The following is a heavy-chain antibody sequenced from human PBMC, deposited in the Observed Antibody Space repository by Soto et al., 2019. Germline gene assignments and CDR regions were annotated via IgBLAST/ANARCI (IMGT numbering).Heavy chain of an antibody. D-gene: IGHD2-15*01. CDR3: ASFLRYCSGVSCYREGNWIDP. V-gene: IGHV1-69*02. CDR1: GGTFSSYT. J-gene: IGHJ5*02. CDR2: IIPILGIA. Sequence: SVKVSCKASGGTFSSYTISWVRQAPGKGLEWKGRIIPILGIANYAQKFQGRVTITADKSTSTAYMKLSSLRSEDTAVYYFASFLRYCSGVSCYREGNWIDPSGQGTLVTVSS.